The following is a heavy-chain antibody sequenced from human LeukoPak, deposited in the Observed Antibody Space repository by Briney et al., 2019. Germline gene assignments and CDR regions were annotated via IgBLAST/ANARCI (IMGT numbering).Heavy chain of an antibody. Sequence: SETLSLTCAVSGGSISTSNWWSWIRQPPGEGLEWIGYIYYSGSTNYNPSLRSRVTISVDTSQNQFSLKLSSVTTADTAIYYCARHVYSSSPFDYWGQGTLVTVSS. CDR2: IYYSGST. V-gene: IGHV4-59*08. CDR1: GGSISTSNW. CDR3: ARHVYSSSPFDY. D-gene: IGHD6-13*01. J-gene: IGHJ4*02.